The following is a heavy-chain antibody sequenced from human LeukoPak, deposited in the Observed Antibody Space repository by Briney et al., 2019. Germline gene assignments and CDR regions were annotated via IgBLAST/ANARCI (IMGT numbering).Heavy chain of an antibody. D-gene: IGHD6-19*01. J-gene: IGHJ4*02. CDR2: IYYSGST. CDR1: GGSISSSSYY. V-gene: IGHV4-39*07. CDR3: ARDLYSSGSSY. Sequence: SETLSLTCTVSGGSISSSSYYWGWSRQPPGKGLEWIGSIYYSGSTYYNPSLKSRVTISVDTSKNQFSLKLSSVTAADTAVYYCARDLYSSGSSYWGQGTLVTVSS.